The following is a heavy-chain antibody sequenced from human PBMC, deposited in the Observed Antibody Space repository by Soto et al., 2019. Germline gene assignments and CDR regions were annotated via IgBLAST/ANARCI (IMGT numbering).Heavy chain of an antibody. V-gene: IGHV3-33*01. D-gene: IGHD1-26*01. CDR1: GFNFRGYG. CDR2: TRHDGSNT. J-gene: IGHJ4*02. CDR3: ARDGVGTTTYFGYFDY. Sequence: QVQLVESGGGVVEPGRSLRLSCAASGFNFRGYGMHWVRQAPGKGLEWVAITRHDGSNTYYADSVRGRFTISRDNSKNSLYLQMNSLRVEDTAVSYCARDGVGTTTYFGYFDYWGQGTPITVSS.